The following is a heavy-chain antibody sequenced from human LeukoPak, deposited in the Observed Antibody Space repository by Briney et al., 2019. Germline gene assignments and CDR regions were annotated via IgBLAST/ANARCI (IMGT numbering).Heavy chain of an antibody. CDR3: ARDLDY. J-gene: IGHJ4*02. Sequence: SETLSLTCTVSGGSISSGGYYWSWLRQHPGKGLEWIGYIYYSGSTYYNTSLKTRVSISVDTSKIQFSLKLSSVTAADAAVYYCARDLDYWGQGTLVTVSS. CDR1: GGSISSGGYY. CDR2: IYYSGST. V-gene: IGHV4-31*03.